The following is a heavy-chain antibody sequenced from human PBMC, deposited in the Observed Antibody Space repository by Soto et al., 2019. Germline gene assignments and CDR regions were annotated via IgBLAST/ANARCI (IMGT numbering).Heavy chain of an antibody. V-gene: IGHV4-34*01. CDR1: GGSFSGYY. CDR3: ARRERLRDY. CDR2: INHSGST. D-gene: IGHD5-12*01. J-gene: IGHJ4*02. Sequence: SETLSLTCAVYGGSFSGYYWSLIRQPPGKGLEWIWEINHSGSTNYNPSLKSRVTISVDTSKNQFSLKLSSVTAADTAVYYCARRERLRDYWGQGTLVTVSS.